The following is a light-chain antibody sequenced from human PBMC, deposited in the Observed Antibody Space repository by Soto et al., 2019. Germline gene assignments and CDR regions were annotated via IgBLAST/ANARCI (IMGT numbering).Light chain of an antibody. CDR1: QSISSSY. CDR2: GAS. V-gene: IGKV3D-20*02. J-gene: IGKJ4*01. CDR3: QQRSNWPLT. Sequence: EIVLTQSPGTLSLSPGERATLSCRASQSISSSYLAWYQQKPGQAPRLLIYGASSRATGIPDRFSGSGSGTDFTLTISSLEPEDFAVYYCQQRSNWPLTFGGATKVEIK.